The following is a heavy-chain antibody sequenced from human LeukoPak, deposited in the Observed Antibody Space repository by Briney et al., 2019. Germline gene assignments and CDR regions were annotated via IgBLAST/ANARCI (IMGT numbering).Heavy chain of an antibody. CDR2: ISSSSSYI. J-gene: IGHJ3*02. CDR3: ARGESGIGDI. V-gene: IGHV3-21*01. Sequence: PGGSLRLSCAASGFTFSSYSMNWVRQAPGKGLEWVLSISSSSSYIYYADSVKGRFTISRDNAKNSLYLQMNSLRAENTAVYYCARGESGIGDIWGQGTMVAVSS. D-gene: IGHD1-1*01. CDR1: GFTFSSYS.